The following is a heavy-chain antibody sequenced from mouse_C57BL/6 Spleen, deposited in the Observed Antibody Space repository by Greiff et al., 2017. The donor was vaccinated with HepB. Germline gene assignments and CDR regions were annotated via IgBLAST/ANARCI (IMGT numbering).Heavy chain of an antibody. J-gene: IGHJ2*01. CDR3: AKEGPDSSRYFDY. CDR1: GYTFTDYY. D-gene: IGHD3-2*02. CDR2: INPYNGGT. V-gene: IGHV1-19*01. Sequence: SGPVLVKPGASVKMSCKASGYTFTDYYMNWVKQSHGKSLEWIGVINPYNGGTSYNQKFKGKATLTVDKSSSTAYMELNSLTSEDSAVYYCAKEGPDSSRYFDYWGQGTTLTVSS.